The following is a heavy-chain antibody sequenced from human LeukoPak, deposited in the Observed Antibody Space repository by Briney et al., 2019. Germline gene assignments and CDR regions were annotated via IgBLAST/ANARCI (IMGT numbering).Heavy chain of an antibody. CDR2: ISSSGSTI. CDR1: GFTFSDYY. Sequence: PGGSLRLSCEASGFTFSDYYMSWIRQAPGKGLEWVSYISSSGSTIYYADYVKGRFTISRDNAKNSLYLQMNSLRAEDTAVYYCASVHPDLGASDYWGQGTLVTVSS. J-gene: IGHJ4*02. CDR3: ASVHPDLGASDY. D-gene: IGHD1-26*01. V-gene: IGHV3-11*01.